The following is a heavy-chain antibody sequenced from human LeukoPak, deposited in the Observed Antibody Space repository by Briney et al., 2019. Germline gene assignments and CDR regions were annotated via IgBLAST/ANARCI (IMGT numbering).Heavy chain of an antibody. J-gene: IGHJ4*02. CDR2: INHSGST. Sequence: SETLSLTCAVYGGSFSGYYWSWIRQPPGKGLEWIGEINHSGSTNYNPSLKSRVTISVDTSKNQFSLKLSSVTAADTAVYYCARGYSISWAGDQLDYWGQGTLVTVSS. D-gene: IGHD6-13*01. CDR3: ARGYSISWAGDQLDY. CDR1: GGSFSGYY. V-gene: IGHV4-34*01.